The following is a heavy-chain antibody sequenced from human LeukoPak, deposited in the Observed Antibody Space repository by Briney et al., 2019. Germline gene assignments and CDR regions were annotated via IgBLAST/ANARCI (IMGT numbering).Heavy chain of an antibody. D-gene: IGHD3-16*01. CDR1: GFTFSDYT. CDR2: ISSRGSVI. V-gene: IGHV3-21*01. Sequence: PGGSLRLSCAASGFTFSDYTMNWVRQAPGKRLEWVSSISSRGSVIYYADSVNGRFTISRDNARHSVYLQMDSLRVEDTAVYYCARDLGARGYWGQGTLVTVSS. CDR3: ARDLGARGY. J-gene: IGHJ4*02.